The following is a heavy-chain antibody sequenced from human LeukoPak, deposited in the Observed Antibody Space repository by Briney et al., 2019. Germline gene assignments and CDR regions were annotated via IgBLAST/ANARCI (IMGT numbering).Heavy chain of an antibody. D-gene: IGHD5-18*01. CDR1: GGSISSSNW. Sequence: PSGTLSLTCAVYGGSISSSNWWSWVRQPPGKGLEWIGEIYHSGSTNYNPSLKSRVTISVDKSKNQFSLKLSSVTAADTAVYYCARYSYGLLAFDYWGQGTLVTVPS. V-gene: IGHV4-4*02. CDR2: IYHSGST. CDR3: ARYSYGLLAFDY. J-gene: IGHJ4*02.